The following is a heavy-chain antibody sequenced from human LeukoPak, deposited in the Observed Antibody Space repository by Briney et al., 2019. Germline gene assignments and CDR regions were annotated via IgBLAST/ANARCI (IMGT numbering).Heavy chain of an antibody. V-gene: IGHV1-18*04. CDR3: AVRNRSSWSPFDF. CDR1: GYTFTGNY. D-gene: IGHD6-13*01. CDR2: ISAYNGDT. Sequence: RASVKVSCKASGYTFTGNYIHWVRQAPGQGLEWMGWISAYNGDTNYAQKLQGRVTMTTDTSTSTAYMELRTLRSDDTAVYYCAVRNRSSWSPFDFWGQGTLVTVSS. J-gene: IGHJ4*02.